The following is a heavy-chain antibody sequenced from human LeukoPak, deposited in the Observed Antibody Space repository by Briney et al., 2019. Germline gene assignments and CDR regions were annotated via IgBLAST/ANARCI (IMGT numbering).Heavy chain of an antibody. V-gene: IGHV4-4*07. D-gene: IGHD2-8*01. Sequence: SETLSLTCTVSGGSISSYYWSWIRQPAGKGLEWIGRIYTSGSTNYNPSLKSRVTISVDTSKHQFSLKLSSVTAADTAVYYCARGYCTNAVCSLGPTQAWGQGTLVTVSS. J-gene: IGHJ4*02. CDR2: IYTSGST. CDR1: GGSISSYY. CDR3: ARGYCTNAVCSLGPTQA.